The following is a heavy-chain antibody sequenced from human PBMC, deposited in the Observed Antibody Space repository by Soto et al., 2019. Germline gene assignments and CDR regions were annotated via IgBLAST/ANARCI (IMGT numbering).Heavy chain of an antibody. J-gene: IGHJ4*02. CDR2: IYHSGST. V-gene: IGHV4-30-2*01. CDR1: GGSISSGGYS. Sequence: QLQLQESGSGLVKPSQTLSLTCAVSGGSISSGGYSWSWIRQPPGKGLEWIGYIYHSGSTYYNPSLNLRVTLSVDRSKNQFSLKLSSVPAADTAVYYCAAGGGLPRYYWGQGTLVTVSS. D-gene: IGHD5-12*01. CDR3: AAGGGLPRYY.